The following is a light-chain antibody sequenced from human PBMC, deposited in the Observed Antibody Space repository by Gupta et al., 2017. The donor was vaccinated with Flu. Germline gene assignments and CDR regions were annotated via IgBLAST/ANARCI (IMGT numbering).Light chain of an antibody. Sequence: QSVLPQPPSASGTPGQRVTISCSGSSSNIGSNTVTWYQQLPGTAPKLLIYSNNQRPSGVPDRFSGSKSGTSASLAISGLQSEDEADYYCAAWDDSLNGRVVFGEGTKLTVL. CDR2: SNN. CDR3: AAWDDSLNGRVV. V-gene: IGLV1-44*01. CDR1: SSNIGSNT. J-gene: IGLJ2*01.